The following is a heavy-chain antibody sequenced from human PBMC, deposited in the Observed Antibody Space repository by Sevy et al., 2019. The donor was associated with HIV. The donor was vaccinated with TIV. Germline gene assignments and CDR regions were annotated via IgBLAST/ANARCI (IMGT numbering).Heavy chain of an antibody. V-gene: IGHV3-30-3*01. CDR1: GFTFSSYT. D-gene: IGHD3-10*01. CDR3: ARVYGSGRGPFDY. J-gene: IGHJ4*02. CDR2: ISYDGNNK. Sequence: GGSLRLSCAASGFTFSSYTMHWVRQAPGKGLEWVAVISYDGNNKYYVDSVKGRFTISRDNSKNTLYLQMNSLRAEDTAVYYCARVYGSGRGPFDYWGQGTLVTVSS.